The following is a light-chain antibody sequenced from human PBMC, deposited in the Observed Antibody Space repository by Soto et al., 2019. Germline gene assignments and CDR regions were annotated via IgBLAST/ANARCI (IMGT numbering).Light chain of an antibody. CDR1: QSISSY. V-gene: IGKV1-39*01. CDR2: AAS. Sequence: DNHMMYSAKFSSASVGYIVIIICRATQSISSYLNWYQQKPGQAPKLLIYAASSLQSGVPSRFSGSGSGTDFTLTISRLQAEDFATYYCPQSYSTPIKFGQGARLEV. CDR3: PQSYSTPIK. J-gene: IGKJ5*01.